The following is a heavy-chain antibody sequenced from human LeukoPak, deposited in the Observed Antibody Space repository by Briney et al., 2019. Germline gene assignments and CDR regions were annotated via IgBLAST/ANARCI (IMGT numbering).Heavy chain of an antibody. CDR3: ASEGIVVVVAASGWFDP. J-gene: IGHJ5*02. D-gene: IGHD2-15*01. CDR1: GGSISSSSYY. CDR2: IYYNGTT. V-gene: IGHV4-39*01. Sequence: KSSETLSLTCTVSGGSISSSSYYWGWIPQPPGKGLEWIWSIYYNGTTYYNPSLNSRVTISVDTSKNQFSLKLSSVTAADTAVYYCASEGIVVVVAASGWFDPWGQGTLVTVSS.